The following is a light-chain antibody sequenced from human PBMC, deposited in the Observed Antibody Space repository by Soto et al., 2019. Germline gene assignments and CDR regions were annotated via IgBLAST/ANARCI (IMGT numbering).Light chain of an antibody. CDR1: QRVSSY. CDR2: DAS. CDR3: QQRSNWPRLT. Sequence: EIVLTQSPATLSLSPGERATLSCRASQRVSSYLAWYQQKPGQAPRLLIYDASNRATGIPARFSGSGSGTDFTLTISSLEPEDFAVYYCQQRSNWPRLTFGGGNKVEIK. J-gene: IGKJ4*01. V-gene: IGKV3-11*01.